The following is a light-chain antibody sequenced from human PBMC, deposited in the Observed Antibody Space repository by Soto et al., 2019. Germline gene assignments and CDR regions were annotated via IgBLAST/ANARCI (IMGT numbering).Light chain of an antibody. CDR1: QSVSSSY. Sequence: EIVLTQSPGTLSLSPGESATLSCRASQSVSSSYLAWYQQKPGQAPGLLIYGTSSRATGIPNRFSGSGSGTAFTRTISRLEPEDFAVYYCQQYGSSPRTFDQGSKLEIK. J-gene: IGKJ2*01. CDR3: QQYGSSPRT. CDR2: GTS. V-gene: IGKV3-20*01.